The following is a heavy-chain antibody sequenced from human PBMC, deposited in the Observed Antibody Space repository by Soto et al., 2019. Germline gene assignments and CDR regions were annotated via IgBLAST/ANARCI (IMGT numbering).Heavy chain of an antibody. CDR1: GFTLGNYT. CDR3: ARHLRASIYVFDY. CDR2: IRSKGFGGTT. Sequence: GGSLRLSCTTSGFTLGNYTMGWVRQGPGKGREWVGFIRSKGFGGTTEYAASVRGRLTISRNDSKSIVDRQKRSVKTEDTAVHYCARHLRASIYVFDYWGQGALVTVSS. V-gene: IGHV3-49*02. J-gene: IGHJ4*02. D-gene: IGHD3-10*02.